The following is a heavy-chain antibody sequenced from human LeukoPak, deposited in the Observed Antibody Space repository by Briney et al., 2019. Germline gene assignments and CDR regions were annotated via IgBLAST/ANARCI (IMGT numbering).Heavy chain of an antibody. V-gene: IGHV3-66*02. J-gene: IGHJ4*02. CDR1: GFTVSSNY. CDR3: ARDRDGAKGFDY. D-gene: IGHD4-17*01. Sequence: GGSLRPSCAASGFTVSSNYMSWVRQAPGKGLEWVSVIYSGGSTYYADSVKGRFTISRDNSKNTLYLQMNSLRAEDTAVYYCARDRDGAKGFDYWGQGTLVTVSS. CDR2: IYSGGST.